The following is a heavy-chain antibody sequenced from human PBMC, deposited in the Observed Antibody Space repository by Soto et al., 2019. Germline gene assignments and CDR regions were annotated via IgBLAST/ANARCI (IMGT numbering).Heavy chain of an antibody. Sequence: SETLSLTCTVSGGSISSYYWSWIRQPPGKGLEWIGYIYYSGSTNYNPSLKSRVTISVDTSKNQFSLKLSSVTAADTAVYYCAQDFGRGWFDPWGQGTLVTVSS. CDR2: IYYSGST. V-gene: IGHV4-59*08. D-gene: IGHD3-10*01. J-gene: IGHJ5*02. CDR1: GGSISSYY. CDR3: AQDFGRGWFDP.